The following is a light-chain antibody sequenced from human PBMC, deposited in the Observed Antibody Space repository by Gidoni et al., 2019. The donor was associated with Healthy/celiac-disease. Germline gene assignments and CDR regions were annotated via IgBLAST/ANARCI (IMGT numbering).Light chain of an antibody. CDR1: QSVSSY. J-gene: IGKJ5*01. Sequence: EIVLTHSPATLSLSPGERATLSCSASQSVSSYLAWYQQKPGQAPSLLIYDAANRATGIPARFSGSGSGADLTLTISSREPEDFAVYYCQQRSNWQGCTFGQGTRLEIK. CDR3: QQRSNWQGCT. V-gene: IGKV3-11*01. CDR2: DAA.